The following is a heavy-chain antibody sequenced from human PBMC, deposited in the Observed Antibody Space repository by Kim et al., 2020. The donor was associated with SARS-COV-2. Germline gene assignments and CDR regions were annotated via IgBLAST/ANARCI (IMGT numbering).Heavy chain of an antibody. CDR1: GGTFSSYA. V-gene: IGHV1-69*13. CDR2: IIPIFGTA. Sequence: SVKVSCKASGGTFSSYAISWVRQAPGQGLEWMGGIIPIFGTANYAQKFQGRVTITADESTSTAYMELSSLRSEDTAVYYCARGIVVVPAAIWAYGPPPNWFDPWGQGTLVTVSS. CDR3: ARGIVVVPAAIWAYGPPPNWFDP. J-gene: IGHJ5*02. D-gene: IGHD2-2*02.